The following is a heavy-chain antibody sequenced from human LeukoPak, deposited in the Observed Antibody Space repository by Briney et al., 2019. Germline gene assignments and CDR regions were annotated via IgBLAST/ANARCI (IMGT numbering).Heavy chain of an antibody. CDR2: VYHTGST. V-gene: IGHV4-30-2*01. J-gene: IGHJ4*02. CDR3: ARGASWIDF. D-gene: IGHD1-1*01. CDR1: GVSISSAGHS. Sequence: SETLSLTCGVSGVSISSAGHSWSWIRQPPGKGLEWIGYVYHTGSTHYNPSLRSRVTMSVDRSKNQFSLRLTSVTVADTAVYYCARGASWIDFWGQGTLVTVSS.